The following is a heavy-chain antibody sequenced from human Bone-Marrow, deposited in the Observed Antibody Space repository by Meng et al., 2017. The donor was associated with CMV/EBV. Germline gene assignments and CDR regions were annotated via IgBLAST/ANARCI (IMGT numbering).Heavy chain of an antibody. CDR3: ARDHGIAVAGTLNYYYGMDV. CDR2: ISYDGSNK. CDR1: GFTFSSYA. J-gene: IGHJ6*02. Sequence: GESLKISCAASGFTFSSYAMHWVRQAPGKGLEWVAVISYDGSNKYYADSVKGRFTISRDNSKNTLYLQMNSLRAEDTAVYYCARDHGIAVAGTLNYYYGMDVWGQGTTVTVSS. D-gene: IGHD6-19*01. V-gene: IGHV3-30*04.